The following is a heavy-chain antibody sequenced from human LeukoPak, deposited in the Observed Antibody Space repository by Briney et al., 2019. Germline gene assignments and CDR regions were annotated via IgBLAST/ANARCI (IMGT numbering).Heavy chain of an antibody. CDR2: MNPNSGNT. V-gene: IGHV1-8*01. D-gene: IGHD3-10*01. J-gene: IGHJ4*02. CDR3: ARVRHGSGSYYFDY. Sequence: ASVKVSCKASGYTFTSYDINWVRQATGQGLEWMGWMNPNSGNTGYARKFQGRVTMTRNTSISTAYMGLSSLRSEDTAVYYCARVRHGSGSYYFDYWGQGTLVTVSS. CDR1: GYTFTSYD.